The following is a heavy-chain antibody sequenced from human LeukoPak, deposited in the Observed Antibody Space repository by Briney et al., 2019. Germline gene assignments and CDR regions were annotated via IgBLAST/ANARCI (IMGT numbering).Heavy chain of an antibody. CDR2: INPSDGST. V-gene: IGHV1-46*04. Sequence: PGASVKVSCKASGYTFTNYYLHWVRQAPGHGLEWMAIINPSDGSTYYEQKLQGRVTVTTDTSTSTVYMELSSLRSEDTAVYYCARDTRTMTAVTRGQHSYYGLDVWGQGTTVTVSS. CDR3: ARDTRTMTAVTRGQHSYYGLDV. J-gene: IGHJ6*02. D-gene: IGHD4-17*01. CDR1: GYTFTNYY.